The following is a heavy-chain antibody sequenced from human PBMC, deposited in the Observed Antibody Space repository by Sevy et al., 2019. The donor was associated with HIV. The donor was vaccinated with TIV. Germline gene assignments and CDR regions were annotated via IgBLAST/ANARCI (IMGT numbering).Heavy chain of an antibody. CDR2: IYYSGST. CDR3: ARLKAKSGSCSEY. CDR1: GGSISSSSYY. V-gene: IGHV4-39*01. J-gene: IGHJ4*02. D-gene: IGHD1-26*01. Sequence: SETLSLTCTVSGGSISSSSYYWGWIRQPPGKGLEWIGSIYYSGSTYYNPSLKSRVTISVDTSKNQFSLKLSSVTAADTAVYYCARLKAKSGSCSEYWGQGTLVTVSS.